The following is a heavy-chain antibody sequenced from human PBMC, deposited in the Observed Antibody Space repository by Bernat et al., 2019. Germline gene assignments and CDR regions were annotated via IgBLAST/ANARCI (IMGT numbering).Heavy chain of an antibody. CDR3: ARAKSSAAAPRLGLDY. CDR2: INWNGGST. D-gene: IGHD2-2*01. J-gene: IGHJ4*02. CDR1: GCTGDGYG. Sequence: GGGGGGVGRPGGSRGRPWAASGCTGDGYGRSGVRHAPGRGREGVSGINWNGGSTGYADSVKGRFTSSRDNAKNSLYLQMNSLRAEDTALYYCARAKSSAAAPRLGLDYWGQGTLVTVSS. V-gene: IGHV3-20*04.